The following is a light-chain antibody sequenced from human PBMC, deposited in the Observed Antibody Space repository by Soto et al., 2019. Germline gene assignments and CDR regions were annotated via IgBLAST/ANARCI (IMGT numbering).Light chain of an antibody. CDR3: QQYNDNWT. Sequence: DIPVTQSPFPLSSSVGDRVTITFPASQSVSRWWAWYQQKPGKAPKLLIYKASTLESGVPSRFSGSGSGTEFTLAISSLQPDDSATYYCQQYNDNWTFGQGTKVDIK. V-gene: IGKV1-5*03. J-gene: IGKJ1*01. CDR1: QSVSRW. CDR2: KAS.